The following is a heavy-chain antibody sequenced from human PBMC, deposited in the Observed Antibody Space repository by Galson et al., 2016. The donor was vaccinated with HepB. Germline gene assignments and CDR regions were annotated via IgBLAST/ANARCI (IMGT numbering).Heavy chain of an antibody. CDR3: ARKGSGWHEANFDY. J-gene: IGHJ4*02. V-gene: IGHV3-69-1*02. CDR1: GFTFSTYN. D-gene: IGHD6-19*01. Sequence: SLRLSCAASGFTFSTYNMNWVRQAPGKGLEWVSSISSSSHIYYADSVKGRFTVSRDNAKNSLYLQMNSLTAEDTAVYYCARKGSGWHEANFDYWDQGALVPVSS. CDR2: ISSSSHI.